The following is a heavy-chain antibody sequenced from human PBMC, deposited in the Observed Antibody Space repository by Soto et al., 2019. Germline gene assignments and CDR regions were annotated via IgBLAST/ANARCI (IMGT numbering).Heavy chain of an antibody. CDR1: GGSISSGGYY. Sequence: SETLSLTCTVSGGSISSGGYYWSWIRQHPGKCLEWIGYIYYSGSTYYNPSLKSRVTISVDTSKNQFSLKLSSVTAADTAVYYCARDPQKFGSDAFDIWGQGTMVTV. CDR2: IYYSGST. CDR3: ARDPQKFGSDAFDI. J-gene: IGHJ3*02. V-gene: IGHV4-31*03. D-gene: IGHD3-3*01.